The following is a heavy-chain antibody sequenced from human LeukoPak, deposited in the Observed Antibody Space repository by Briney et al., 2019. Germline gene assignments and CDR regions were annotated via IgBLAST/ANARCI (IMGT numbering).Heavy chain of an antibody. CDR1: GGSFSSYY. J-gene: IGHJ4*02. D-gene: IGHD3-10*01. Sequence: SETLSLTFAASGGSFSSYYWSWIRQPPGKGLEWMGSIYHSGSTYYNPPLKSRSTISVDTSNNQFSPKLSPVTAADTAVYYSARTWFGELLFYWGQGTLVTVSS. V-gene: IGHV4-38-2*01. CDR2: IYHSGST. CDR3: ARTWFGELLFY.